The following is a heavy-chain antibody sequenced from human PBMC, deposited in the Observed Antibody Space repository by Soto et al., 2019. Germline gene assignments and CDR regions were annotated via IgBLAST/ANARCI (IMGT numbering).Heavy chain of an antibody. D-gene: IGHD3-10*01. V-gene: IGHV4-39*01. CDR1: CGSISSSSYS. CDR3: ARHLYGSGGYYSSMAYYCYYGMDG. CDR2: IYYSGST. Sequence: SETLSLTCTVSCGSISSSSYSWRWIRQPPGKGLEWIGSIYYSGSTYYNPSLKSRVTISVDTYKNQFSLKLSSVTAADTAVYYCARHLYGSGGYYSSMAYYCYYGMDGWGQGTMVTVSS. J-gene: IGHJ6*02.